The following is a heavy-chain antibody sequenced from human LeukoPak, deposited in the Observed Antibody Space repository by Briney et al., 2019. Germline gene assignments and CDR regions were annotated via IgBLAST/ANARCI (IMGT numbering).Heavy chain of an antibody. CDR2: IYYSGST. CDR3: ARDDRDYDILTGYHPHAFDI. Sequence: PSETLSLTCTVSGGSISSYYWSWIRQPPGKGLEWIGYIYYSGSTNYNPSLKSRVIISVDTSKNQFSLKLSSVTAADTAVYYCARDDRDYDILTGYHPHAFDIWGQGTMVTVSS. V-gene: IGHV4-59*01. J-gene: IGHJ3*02. D-gene: IGHD3-9*01. CDR1: GGSISSYY.